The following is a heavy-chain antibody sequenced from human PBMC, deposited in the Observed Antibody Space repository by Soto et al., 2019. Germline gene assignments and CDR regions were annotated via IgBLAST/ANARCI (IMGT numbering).Heavy chain of an antibody. CDR2: IYYRGST. CDR3: ARQQLLPFYYALDV. J-gene: IGHJ6*02. CDR1: GGSISGYY. D-gene: IGHD6-13*01. V-gene: IGHV4-59*01. Sequence: SETLSLTCTVSGGSISGYYWSWIQQPPGKGLEYIGYIYYRGSTNYNPSLKSRVTMSVDTSRNQFSLKLNSVTAADTAVYYCARQQLLPFYYALDVWGQGTTVTVSS.